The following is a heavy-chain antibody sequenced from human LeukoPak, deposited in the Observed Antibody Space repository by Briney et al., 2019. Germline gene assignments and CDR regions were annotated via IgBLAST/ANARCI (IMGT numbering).Heavy chain of an antibody. CDR2: IIPIFGTA. CDR1: GGSFSNYT. CDR3: ARLSCSGGTCYSSRGNFDY. J-gene: IGHJ4*02. D-gene: IGHD2-15*01. Sequence: ASVKVSCKASGGSFSNYTISWLRQTPGQGLEWMGGIIPIFGTANYAQNFQGRVTITADKFTSTAYMELSSLRSEDTAVYYCARLSCSGGTCYSSRGNFDYWGQGTLVTVSS. V-gene: IGHV1-69*06.